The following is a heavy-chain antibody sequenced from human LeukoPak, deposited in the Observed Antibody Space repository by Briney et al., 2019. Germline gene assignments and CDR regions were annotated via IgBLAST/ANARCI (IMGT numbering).Heavy chain of an antibody. V-gene: IGHV3-23*01. CDR1: GFTFSSYA. CDR2: ISSSGGSA. Sequence: GGSLRLSCAASGFTFSSYAMSWVRQAPGKGLEWVSAISSSGGSAYYADSVKGRFTISRDNSKNTLYLQMNSLRAEDTAVYYCAKVEEYSGYDGWGQGTLVTVSS. D-gene: IGHD5-12*01. J-gene: IGHJ4*02. CDR3: AKVEEYSGYDG.